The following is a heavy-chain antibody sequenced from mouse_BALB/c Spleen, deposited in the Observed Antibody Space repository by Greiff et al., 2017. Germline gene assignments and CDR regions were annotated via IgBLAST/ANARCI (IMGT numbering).Heavy chain of an antibody. CDR1: GYSFTSYY. Sequence: VQLKQSGPELMKPGASVKISCKASGYSFTSYYMHWVKQSHGKSLEWIGYIDPFNGGTSYNQKFKGKATLTGDKSSSTAYMQLSSLTSEDSAVYDCAEGGYYGNGVAYWGQGTLVTVSA. D-gene: IGHD2-1*01. CDR3: AEGGYYGNGVAY. V-gene: IGHV1S135*01. J-gene: IGHJ3*01. CDR2: IDPFNGGT.